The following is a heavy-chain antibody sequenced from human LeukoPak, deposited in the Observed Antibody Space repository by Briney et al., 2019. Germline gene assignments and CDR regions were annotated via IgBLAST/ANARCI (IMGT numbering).Heavy chain of an antibody. V-gene: IGHV4-4*07. J-gene: IGHJ6*03. CDR1: GGYIGSYC. CDR2: IFTSENT. CDR3: AREGDYGDYSKSFYYMDV. Sequence: PSETLSLTCTVSGGYIGSYCWSWIRQPAGKGLEWIGRIFTSENTDYNPSLKSRVTMSVDMSTSQFSLRLTSVTAADTAVYYCAREGDYGDYSKSFYYMDVWGKGTTVTVSS. D-gene: IGHD4-17*01.